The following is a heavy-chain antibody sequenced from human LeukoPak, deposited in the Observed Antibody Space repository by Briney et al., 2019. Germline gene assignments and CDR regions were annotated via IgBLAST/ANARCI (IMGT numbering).Heavy chain of an antibody. Sequence: SQTLSLTCTVSGGSISSGGYYWSWIRQHPGKGLEWIGYIYYSGSTYYNPSLKSRVTISVDTSKNQFSLKLSSVTAADTAAYYCARVLAILPRPNPINWFDPWGQGTLVTVSS. CDR2: IYYSGST. CDR3: ARVLAILPRPNPINWFDP. V-gene: IGHV4-31*03. J-gene: IGHJ5*02. CDR1: GGSISSGGYY. D-gene: IGHD3-9*01.